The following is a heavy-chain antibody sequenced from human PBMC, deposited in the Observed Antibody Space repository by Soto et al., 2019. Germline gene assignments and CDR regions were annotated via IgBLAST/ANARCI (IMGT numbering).Heavy chain of an antibody. Sequence: SETLSLTCAVYGGSFSGYYWSWIRQPPGKGLEWIGEINHSGSTNYNPSLKSRVTISVDTSKNQFSLKLSSVTAADTAVYYCARGRANYYGSGSYYSNYYYYGMDVWDQGTTVTVSS. CDR1: GGSFSGYY. V-gene: IGHV4-34*01. CDR2: INHSGST. J-gene: IGHJ6*02. D-gene: IGHD3-10*01. CDR3: ARGRANYYGSGSYYSNYYYYGMDV.